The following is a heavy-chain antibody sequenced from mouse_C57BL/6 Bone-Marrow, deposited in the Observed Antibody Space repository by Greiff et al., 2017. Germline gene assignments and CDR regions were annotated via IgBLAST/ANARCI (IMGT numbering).Heavy chain of an antibody. D-gene: IGHD2-2*01. Sequence: VQLQQSGAELVRPGASVKLSCKASGYTFTDYYINWVKQRPGQGLEWIARIYPGSGNTYYNEKFKGKATLTAEKSSSTAYMQLSSLTSEDSAVYCCARRGGLRLYFDVWGTGTTVTVSS. J-gene: IGHJ1*03. CDR2: IYPGSGNT. CDR3: ARRGGLRLYFDV. V-gene: IGHV1-76*01. CDR1: GYTFTDYY.